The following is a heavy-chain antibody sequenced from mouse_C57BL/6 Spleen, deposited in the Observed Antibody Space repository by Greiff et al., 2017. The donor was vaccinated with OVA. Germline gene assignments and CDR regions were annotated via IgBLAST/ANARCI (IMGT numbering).Heavy chain of an antibody. CDR2: IDPSDSET. J-gene: IGHJ2*01. D-gene: IGHD2-10*02. V-gene: IGHV1-52*01. CDR3: ARTYGNYVYYFDY. CDR1: GYTFTSYW. Sequence: QVQLQQPGAELVRPGSSVKLSCKASGYTFTSYWMHWVKQRPIQGLEWIGNIDPSDSETHYNQKFKDKATLTVDKSSSTAYMQLSSLTSEDSAVYYCARTYGNYVYYFDYWGQGTTLTVSS.